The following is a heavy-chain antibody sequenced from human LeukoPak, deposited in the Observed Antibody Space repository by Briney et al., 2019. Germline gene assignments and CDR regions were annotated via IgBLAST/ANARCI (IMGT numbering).Heavy chain of an antibody. CDR2: INHSGST. V-gene: IGHV4-34*01. CDR3: ARRSPVVIAAATYYFDY. CDR1: GGSFSGYY. J-gene: IGHJ4*02. Sequence: SETLSLTCAVYGGSFSGYYWSWIRQPPGKGLEWIGEINHSGSTNYNPSLKSRVTISVDTSKNQFSLKLSSVTAADTAVYYCARRSPVVIAAATYYFDYWGQGTLVTVSS. D-gene: IGHD6-13*01.